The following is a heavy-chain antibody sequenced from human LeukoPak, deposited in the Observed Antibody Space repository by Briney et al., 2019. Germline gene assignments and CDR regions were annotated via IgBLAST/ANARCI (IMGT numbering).Heavy chain of an antibody. CDR1: GGSISSGDYY. CDR3: ARAVVRGVPQLGGFDP. D-gene: IGHD3-10*01. J-gene: IGHJ5*02. Sequence: PSETLSLTCTVSGGSISSGDYYWSWIRQPPRKGLEWIGYIYYSGSTYYNPSLKSRVTISVDTSKNQFSLKLSSVTAADTAVYYCARAVVRGVPQLGGFDPWGQGTLVTVSS. V-gene: IGHV4-30-4*01. CDR2: IYYSGST.